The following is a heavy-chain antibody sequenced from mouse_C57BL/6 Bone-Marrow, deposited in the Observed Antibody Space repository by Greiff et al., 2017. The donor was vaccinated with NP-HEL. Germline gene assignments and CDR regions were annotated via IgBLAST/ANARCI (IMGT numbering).Heavy chain of an antibody. CDR3: VRHARGYGNPGYAMDY. CDR1: GFSFNTYA. CDR2: IRSKSNNYAT. Sequence: EVMLVESGGGLVQPKGSLKLSCAASGFSFNTYAMNWVRQAPGKGLEWVARIRSKSNNYATYYADSVKDRFTISRDDSESMLYLQMNNLKTEDTAMYYCVRHARGYGNPGYAMDYWGQGTSVTVSS. J-gene: IGHJ4*01. V-gene: IGHV10-1*01. D-gene: IGHD2-10*02.